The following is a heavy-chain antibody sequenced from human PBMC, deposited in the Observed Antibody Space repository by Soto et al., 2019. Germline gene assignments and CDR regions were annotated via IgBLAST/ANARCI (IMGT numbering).Heavy chain of an antibody. Sequence: GGSLRLSCAASGFTFSSYGMHWVRQAPGKGLEWVAVISYDGSNKYYADSVKGRFTISRDNSKNTLYLQMNSLRAEDTAVYYCAKDFTESDHFDSSGAYGMDVWGQGTTVTVSS. CDR2: ISYDGSNK. CDR3: AKDFTESDHFDSSGAYGMDV. V-gene: IGHV3-30*18. J-gene: IGHJ6*02. D-gene: IGHD3-22*01. CDR1: GFTFSSYG.